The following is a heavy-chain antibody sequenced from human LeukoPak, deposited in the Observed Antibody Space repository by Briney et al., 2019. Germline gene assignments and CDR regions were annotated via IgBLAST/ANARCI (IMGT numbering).Heavy chain of an antibody. CDR2: ISAYNGNT. V-gene: IGHV1-18*04. Sequence: GASVKVSCKASGYTFTGYYMHWVRQAPGQGLEWMGWISAYNGNTNYAQKLQGRVTMTTDTSTSTAYMELRSLRSDDTAVYYCARENTLKYYYDSSGYSKSESDYWGQGTLVTVSS. D-gene: IGHD3-22*01. J-gene: IGHJ4*02. CDR3: ARENTLKYYYDSSGYSKSESDY. CDR1: GYTFTGYY.